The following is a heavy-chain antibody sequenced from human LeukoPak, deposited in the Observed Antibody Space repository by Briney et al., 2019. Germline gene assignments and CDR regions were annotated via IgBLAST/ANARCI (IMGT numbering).Heavy chain of an antibody. CDR1: GGSIRSSYYY. CDR3: ARHYGP. Sequence: SETLSLTCTVSGGSIRSSYYYWGWIRQPPGKGLEWIGSIYDSGSTYYNPSLKSRVTISVDTSKNQFSLKLNSVTAADTAVYYRARHYGPWGQGTLVTVSS. J-gene: IGHJ5*02. D-gene: IGHD3-10*01. CDR2: IYDSGST. V-gene: IGHV4-39*01.